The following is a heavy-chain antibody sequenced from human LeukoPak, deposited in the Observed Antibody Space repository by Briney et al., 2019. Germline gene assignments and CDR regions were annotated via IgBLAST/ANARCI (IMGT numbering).Heavy chain of an antibody. D-gene: IGHD3-22*01. Sequence: SETLSLTCTVSGGSISSYYWSWIRQPPGKGLEWIGYIYYSGSTNYNPSLKSRVTISVDTSKNQFSLKLSSVTAADTAVYYCASSGRYYDSSGYSLGAFDIWDQGTMVTVSS. CDR1: GGSISSYY. J-gene: IGHJ3*02. CDR2: IYYSGST. V-gene: IGHV4-59*08. CDR3: ASSGRYYDSSGYSLGAFDI.